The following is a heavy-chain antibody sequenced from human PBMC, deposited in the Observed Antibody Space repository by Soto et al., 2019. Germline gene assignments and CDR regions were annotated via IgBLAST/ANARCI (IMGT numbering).Heavy chain of an antibody. Sequence: SETLSLTCTVSGGSVGGGSDYWSWIRQPPGKGLEWIGYIYYSGSTNYNPSLKSRVTISVDTSKNQFSLKLSSVTAADTAVYYCAREIRFLEWFPWFDPWGQGTLVTSPQ. D-gene: IGHD3-3*01. CDR2: IYYSGST. V-gene: IGHV4-61*01. CDR3: AREIRFLEWFPWFDP. CDR1: GGSVGGGSDY. J-gene: IGHJ5*02.